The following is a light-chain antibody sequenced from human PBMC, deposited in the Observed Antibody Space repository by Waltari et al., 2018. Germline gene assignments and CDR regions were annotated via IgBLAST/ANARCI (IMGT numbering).Light chain of an antibody. Sequence: DIVMTQSPDSLAVSLGERVTINCRSSQNLLYTSDKKNYLAWFQQKPGQPPKLLIYWASTRESGVPDRFSGSGSGTEFTLTISSLQAADVAVYYCQQCYSTPYTFGQGTKLEIK. CDR3: QQCYSTPYT. CDR1: QNLLYTSDKKNY. V-gene: IGKV4-1*01. CDR2: WAS. J-gene: IGKJ2*01.